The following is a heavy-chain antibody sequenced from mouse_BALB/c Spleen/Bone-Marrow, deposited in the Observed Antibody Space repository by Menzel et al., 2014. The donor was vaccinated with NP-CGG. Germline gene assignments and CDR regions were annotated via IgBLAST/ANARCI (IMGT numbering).Heavy chain of an antibody. Sequence: VQLVESGAELARPGASVKLSCKASGYTFTSYWMQWVKQRPGQGLERIGAIYPGDGDTRNTQKFKGKATLTADKSSSTAYMQLSSLASEDSAVYYCARNYYYGSSWSAMDYWGQGTSVTVSS. CDR2: IYPGDGDT. D-gene: IGHD1-1*01. CDR3: ARNYYYGSSWSAMDY. J-gene: IGHJ4*01. CDR1: GYTFTSYW. V-gene: IGHV1-87*01.